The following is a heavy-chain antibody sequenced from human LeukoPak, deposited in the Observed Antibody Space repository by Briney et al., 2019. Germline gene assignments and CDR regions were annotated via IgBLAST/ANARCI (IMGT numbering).Heavy chain of an antibody. J-gene: IGHJ4*02. CDR3: AKSHMASAGNPVVY. CDR2: ISYDGSNK. CDR1: GFTFSTYG. Sequence: GGSLRLSCAASGFTFSTYGMHWVRQAPGKGLEWVTVISYDGSNKYYTDSVKGRFTISRDNSKNMLYLQMNSLRAEDTAVYYCAKSHMASAGNPVVYWGQGTLVTVSS. V-gene: IGHV3-30*18. D-gene: IGHD6-13*01.